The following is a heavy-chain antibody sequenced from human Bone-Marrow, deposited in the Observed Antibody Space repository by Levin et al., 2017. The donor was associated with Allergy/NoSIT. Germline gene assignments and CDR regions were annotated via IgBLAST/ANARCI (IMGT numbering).Heavy chain of an antibody. CDR2: MYDSGNT. J-gene: IGHJ4*02. Sequence: SETLSLTCTVSGGSINSGDYYWRWIRRPPGKGLEWIGYMYDSGNTYYNPSLKSRVTISVDTSKNKFSLKVSSVTAADTAVYYCARGGVGATSIDYWGQGTLVTVSS. V-gene: IGHV4-30-4*01. D-gene: IGHD5-12*01. CDR1: GGSINSGDYY. CDR3: ARGGVGATSIDY.